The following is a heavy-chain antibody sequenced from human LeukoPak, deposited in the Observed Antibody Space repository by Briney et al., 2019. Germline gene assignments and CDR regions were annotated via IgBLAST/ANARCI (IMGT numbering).Heavy chain of an antibody. D-gene: IGHD2-8*01. CDR1: GGSISSGGYY. J-gene: IGHJ6*02. Sequence: SETLSLTCTVSGGSISSGGYYWSWIRQPPGKGLEWIGYIYYSGSTYYNPSLKSRVTISVDTSKDQFSLKLSSVTAADTAVYYCARVLYYGLGMDVWGQGTTVTVSS. CDR2: IYYSGST. CDR3: ARVLYYGLGMDV. V-gene: IGHV4-30-4*01.